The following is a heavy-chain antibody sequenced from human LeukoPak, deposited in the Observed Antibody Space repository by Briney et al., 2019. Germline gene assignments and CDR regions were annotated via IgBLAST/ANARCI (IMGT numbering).Heavy chain of an antibody. Sequence: GGSLRPSCAASGFTFSSYAMSWVRQAPGKGLEWVSAISASGYSTYYADSVKGRFTISRDNSKKTLYLQMNSLRAEDTAIFYCAKDVYNWNFYFDYWGQGTLVTVSS. V-gene: IGHV3-23*01. CDR2: ISASGYST. D-gene: IGHD1-7*01. CDR3: AKDVYNWNFYFDY. J-gene: IGHJ4*02. CDR1: GFTFSSYA.